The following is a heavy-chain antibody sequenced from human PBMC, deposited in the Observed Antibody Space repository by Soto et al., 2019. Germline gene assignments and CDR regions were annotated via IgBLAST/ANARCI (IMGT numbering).Heavy chain of an antibody. V-gene: IGHV3-43*01. Sequence: GGSLRLSCTTSGFTFDRTTMHWARQAPGKGLEWVSFINGGGDSPYYADSVKGRFTMSRDNRKNSLYLQMNSLRTEDTAMYYCIKDRDWSFEYWGQVHPVTVSS. J-gene: IGHJ4*02. D-gene: IGHD3-9*01. CDR3: IKDRDWSFEY. CDR1: GFTFDRTT. CDR2: INGGGDSP.